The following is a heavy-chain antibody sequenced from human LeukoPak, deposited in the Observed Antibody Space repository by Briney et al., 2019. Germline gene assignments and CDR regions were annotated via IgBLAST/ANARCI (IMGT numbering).Heavy chain of an antibody. CDR2: IDSFGNTM. J-gene: IGHJ4*02. D-gene: IGHD7-27*01. CDR1: GFTFSSHW. V-gene: IGHV3-74*01. Sequence: PGGSLRLSCEASGFTFSSHWMHWVRQDPGRGLLWVSRIDSFGNTMGYADFVKVRFIISRDNAKNTLYLEMNSLREEDTAVYYCARNNWGIDYWGRGALVTVSS. CDR3: ARNNWGIDY.